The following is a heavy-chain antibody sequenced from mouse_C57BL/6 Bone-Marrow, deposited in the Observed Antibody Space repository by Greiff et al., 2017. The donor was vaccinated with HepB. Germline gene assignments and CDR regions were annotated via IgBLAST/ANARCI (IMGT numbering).Heavy chain of an antibody. V-gene: IGHV1-62-2*01. Sequence: QVQLQQSGAELVKPGASVKLSCKASGYTFTEYTIHWVRQSPGQGLEWIVWIYPGGGSIKYNEKFKDKGTLTADNSTSTVYMEMSRLTSEDSAVYYCARHEDGYYFDYWGQGTTLTVSS. J-gene: IGHJ2*01. D-gene: IGHD2-2*01. CDR3: ARHEDGYYFDY. CDR1: GYTFTEYT. CDR2: IYPGGGSI.